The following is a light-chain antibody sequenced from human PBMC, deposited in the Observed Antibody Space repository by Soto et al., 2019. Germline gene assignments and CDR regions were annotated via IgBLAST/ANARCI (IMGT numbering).Light chain of an antibody. J-gene: IGKJ2*01. CDR1: HSISSW. V-gene: IGKV1-5*01. CDR3: QQYSGQLYT. Sequence: DIEMTQSPSTLSASVGDRVTITCRASHSISSWLAWYQQKPGKAPKLLIYDASSLEIGVPSRFSGSGSGTDFSRTISSLQPDDFATYYCQQYSGQLYTFGQGTKLEIK. CDR2: DAS.